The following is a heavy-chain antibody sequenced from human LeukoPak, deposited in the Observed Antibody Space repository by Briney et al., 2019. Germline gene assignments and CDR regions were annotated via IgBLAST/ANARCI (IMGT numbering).Heavy chain of an antibody. J-gene: IGHJ4*02. CDR3: ARGPPPTWLGELFWVYFDY. Sequence: SETLSLTCAVYGGSFSRYYWSWIRQRPGEGLEWTGEINHSGRTNYNPSLKRRVTISVDTSKNQFSLKLSSVTAADTAVYDCARGPPPTWLGELFWVYFDYWGQGTLDSVSS. V-gene: IGHV4-34*01. CDR2: INHSGRT. D-gene: IGHD3-10*01. CDR1: GGSFSRYY.